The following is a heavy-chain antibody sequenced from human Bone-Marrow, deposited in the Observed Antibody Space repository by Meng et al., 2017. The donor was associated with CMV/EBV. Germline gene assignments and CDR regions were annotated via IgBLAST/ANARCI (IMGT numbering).Heavy chain of an antibody. CDR3: SRGEGELLYYFDY. D-gene: IGHD3-10*01. J-gene: IGHJ4*02. CDR1: GYTFTGYY. Sequence: ASVKVSCKASGYTFTGYYMHWVRQAPGQGLEWMGWINPNSGGTNYAQKFQGRVTMTRDTSISTAYMELSRLRSDDTAVYYCSRGEGELLYYFDYWGQGTLVTVSS. CDR2: INPNSGGT. V-gene: IGHV1-2*02.